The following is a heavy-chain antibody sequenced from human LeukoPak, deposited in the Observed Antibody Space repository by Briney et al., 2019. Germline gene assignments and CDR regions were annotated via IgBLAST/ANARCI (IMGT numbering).Heavy chain of an antibody. J-gene: IGHJ6*02. V-gene: IGHV1-69*04. Sequence: ASVKVSCKASGGTFSSYAISWVRQAPGQGLEWMGRIIPILGIANYAQKFQGRATITADKSTSTAYMEQSSLRSEDTAVYYCARSLDIVVVVAATRTVLDYYGMDVWGQGTTVTVSS. CDR2: IIPILGIA. CDR3: ARSLDIVVVVAATRTVLDYYGMDV. D-gene: IGHD2-15*01. CDR1: GGTFSSYA.